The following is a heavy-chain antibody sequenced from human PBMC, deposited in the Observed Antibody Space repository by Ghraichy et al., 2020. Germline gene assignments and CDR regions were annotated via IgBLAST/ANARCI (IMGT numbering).Heavy chain of an antibody. D-gene: IGHD6-13*01. J-gene: IGHJ5*02. V-gene: IGHV3-21*01. CDR1: GFTFSSYS. Sequence: GGSLRLSCAASGFTFSSYSMNWVRQAPGKGLEWVSSISSSSSYIYYADSVTGRFTISRDNAKNSLYLQMNSLRAEDTAVYYCASIAAAGNWFDPWGQGTLVTVSS. CDR2: ISSSSSYI. CDR3: ASIAAAGNWFDP.